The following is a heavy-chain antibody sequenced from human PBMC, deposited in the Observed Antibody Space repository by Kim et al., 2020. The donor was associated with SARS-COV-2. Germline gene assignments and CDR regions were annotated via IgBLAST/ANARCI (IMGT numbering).Heavy chain of an antibody. V-gene: IGHV4-34*01. CDR3: ARNGKQLDTFDY. D-gene: IGHD6-6*01. J-gene: IGHJ4*02. Sequence: NRNPPLRSRDTISVGSSKNQFSRKLSSLTAADTAVYYCARNGKQLDTFDYWGQGTLVTVSS.